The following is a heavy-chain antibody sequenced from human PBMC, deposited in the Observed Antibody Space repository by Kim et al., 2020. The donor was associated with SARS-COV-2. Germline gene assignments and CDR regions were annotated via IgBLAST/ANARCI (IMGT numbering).Heavy chain of an antibody. CDR2: ISYDGSNK. Sequence: GGSLRLYCAASGFTFSSYAMHWVRQAPGKGLEWVALISYDGSNKYYADSVKGRFTISRDNSKNTLYLQMNSLRAEDTAVYYCARDRGGNSDYWGQGTLVTVSS. CDR1: GFTFSSYA. V-gene: IGHV3-30*04. CDR3: ARDRGGNSDY. J-gene: IGHJ4*02. D-gene: IGHD2-15*01.